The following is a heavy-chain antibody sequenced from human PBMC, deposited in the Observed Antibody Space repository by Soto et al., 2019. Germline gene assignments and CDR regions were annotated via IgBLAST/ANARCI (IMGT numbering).Heavy chain of an antibody. CDR2: IKGDGSRI. V-gene: IGHV3-7*04. Sequence: EVQLVQSGGALVQPGGSLRLSCAASGFTLSNYWMVWARQTPRKGLEWVANIKGDGSRIYYLDSVEGRFIISRDNAKNSLYLQSNSLRVEDTAVYYCERDTDYYDGSRYYATFDLWGPGTTVTVSS. CDR3: ERDTDYYDGSRYYATFDL. J-gene: IGHJ3*01. D-gene: IGHD3-22*01. CDR1: GFTLSNYW.